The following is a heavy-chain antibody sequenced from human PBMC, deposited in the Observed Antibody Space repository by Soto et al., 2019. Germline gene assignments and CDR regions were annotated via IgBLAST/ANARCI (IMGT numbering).Heavy chain of an antibody. V-gene: IGHV3-66*01. CDR2: IYSGGSR. CDR3: AKDRDWECSGSYAD. Sequence: EVQLVESGGGLVQPGGSLTLSCAASGFTVSSTYMSWLRQAPGKGLEWVSVIYSGGSRYYADSVRGRFTISRANSKNMLYLHMNGLRAEDTAVYFCAKDRDWECSGSYADWGQGTLVTVSS. CDR1: GFTVSSTY. J-gene: IGHJ4*02. D-gene: IGHD3-10*02.